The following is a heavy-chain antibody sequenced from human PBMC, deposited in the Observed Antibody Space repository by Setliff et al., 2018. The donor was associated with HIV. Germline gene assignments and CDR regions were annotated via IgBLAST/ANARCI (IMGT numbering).Heavy chain of an antibody. V-gene: IGHV4-59*08. CDR1: GGSISGHY. CDR2: IFYTGST. D-gene: IGHD3-10*01. Sequence: SETLSLTCTVSGGSISGHYWSWIRQPPGKVLEWIAYIFYTGSTNYNPSLKSRVTISVDTSKNQFSLKLTSVTAADTAVYYCARNHYYASGKNRWFDPWGQGMLVTVSS. J-gene: IGHJ5*02. CDR3: ARNHYYASGKNRWFDP.